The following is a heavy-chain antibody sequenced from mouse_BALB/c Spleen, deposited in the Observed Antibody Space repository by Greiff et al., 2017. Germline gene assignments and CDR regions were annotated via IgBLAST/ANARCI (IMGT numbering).Heavy chain of an antibody. D-gene: IGHD2-12*01. J-gene: IGHJ4*01. CDR2: INPSTGYT. V-gene: IGHV1-7*01. Sequence: QVHVKQSGAELAKPGASVKMSCKASGYTFTSYWMHWVKQRPGQGLEWIGYINPSTGYTEYNQKFKDKATLTADKSSSTAYMQLSSLTSEDSAVYYCARGEGYDFYYAMDYWGQGTSVTVSS. CDR3: ARGEGYDFYYAMDY. CDR1: GYTFTSYW.